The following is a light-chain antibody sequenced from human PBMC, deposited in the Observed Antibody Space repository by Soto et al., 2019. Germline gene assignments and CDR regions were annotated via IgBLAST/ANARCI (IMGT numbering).Light chain of an antibody. J-gene: IGLJ1*01. CDR3: SSYTSSSTPLYV. V-gene: IGLV2-14*01. Sequence: QSVLTQPASVSGSPRQSITISCTGTSSDVGGYNYVSWYQQHPGKAPKLMIYEVSNRPSGVSNRFSGSKSGNTASLTISGLQAEDEADYYCSSYTSSSTPLYVFGTGTRSPS. CDR2: EVS. CDR1: SSDVGGYNY.